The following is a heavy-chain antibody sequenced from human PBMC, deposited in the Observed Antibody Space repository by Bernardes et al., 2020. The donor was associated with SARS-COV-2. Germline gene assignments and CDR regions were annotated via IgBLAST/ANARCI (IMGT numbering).Heavy chain of an antibody. CDR2: IYPGDSDT. D-gene: IGHD5-12*01. V-gene: IGHV5-51*01. J-gene: IGHJ4*02. Sequence: SLNFSCEGSGYSFTSHWIAWVRQMPGTGLEWMGTIYPGDSDTRYSPSFEGQVTISADKSINTAYLQWSSLKASDTAIYYCARPEVYSGYVNWGQGTLVTVSS. CDR3: ARPEVYSGYVN. CDR1: GYSFTSHW.